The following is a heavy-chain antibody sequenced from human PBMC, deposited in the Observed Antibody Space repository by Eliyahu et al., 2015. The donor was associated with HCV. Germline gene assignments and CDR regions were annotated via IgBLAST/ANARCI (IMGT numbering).Heavy chain of an antibody. V-gene: IGHV3-23*04. CDR3: AKVPSTVVTYYYYYGMDV. CDR1: GFTFSRYA. J-gene: IGHJ6*02. CDR2: ISGSGGST. D-gene: IGHD4-23*01. Sequence: EVQLVESGGGLVQPGGSLRLSCAXSGFTFSRYAXGWVRPXPGKGXGWVSAISGSGGSTYYADSVKGRFTISRDNSKNTLYLQMNSLRAEDTAVYYCAKVPSTVVTYYYYYGMDVWGQGTTVTVSS.